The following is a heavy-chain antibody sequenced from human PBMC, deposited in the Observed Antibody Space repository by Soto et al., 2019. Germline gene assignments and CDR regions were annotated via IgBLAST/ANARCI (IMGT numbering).Heavy chain of an antibody. D-gene: IGHD3-10*01. CDR3: AARYGSGYRAFDY. CDR1: GDTFSFYT. CDR2: INPIVSMS. V-gene: IGHV1-69*02. Sequence: QVQLVQSGTEVKKPGSSVKVSCKASGDTFSFYTINWVRQAPGLGLEWVGRINPIVSMSNYAQKFQGRVSTTAAKSPSTAYMELRSLRSADTAMYFCAARYGSGYRAFDYWGQGALVIVSS. J-gene: IGHJ4*02.